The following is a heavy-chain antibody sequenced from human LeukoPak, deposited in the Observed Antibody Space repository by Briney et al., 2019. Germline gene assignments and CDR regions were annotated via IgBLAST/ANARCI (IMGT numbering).Heavy chain of an antibody. CDR2: ISGDGGTT. D-gene: IGHD5-18*01. Sequence: GGSLRLSCAASGFTFKDYAMHWVRQAPGKGLEWVSLISGDGGTTFYADPVKGRFTISRDNSKNSLYLQMNSLRTEDTAFYFCAKDIGERGYKDYWGQGTLVTVSS. CDR3: AKDIGERGYKDY. J-gene: IGHJ4*02. CDR1: GFTFKDYA. V-gene: IGHV3-43*02.